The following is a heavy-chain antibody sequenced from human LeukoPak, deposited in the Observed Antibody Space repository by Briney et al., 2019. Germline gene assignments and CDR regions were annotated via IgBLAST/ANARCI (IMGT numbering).Heavy chain of an antibody. CDR1: GGSISSGDYY. CDR2: IYYSGST. J-gene: IGHJ4*02. CDR3: ARFRSWYNYFDY. D-gene: IGHD6-13*01. V-gene: IGHV4-30-4*01. Sequence: PSQTLSLTCTVSGGSISSGDYYWSWIRQPPGKGLEWIVYIYYSGSTYYNPSLKSRVTISVDTSKNQFSLKLSSVTAADTAVYYCARFRSWYNYFDYWGQGTLVTVSS.